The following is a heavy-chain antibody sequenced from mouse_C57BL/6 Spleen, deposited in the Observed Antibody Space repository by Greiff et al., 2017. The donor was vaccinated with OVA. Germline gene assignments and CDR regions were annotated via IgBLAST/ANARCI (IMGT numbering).Heavy chain of an antibody. J-gene: IGHJ3*01. CDR1: GSTFTSYW. D-gene: IGHD2-3*01. Sequence: QVQLQQPGAELVKPGASVKLSCKASGSTFTSYWMPWVKQRPGQGLAWIGMIHPNSGSTNYTEKFKSKATLPVDTSSSTSDMQLSRLTAEDSAVYFCASAGDGYYPSFAYWGQGTLVTVSA. CDR2: IHPNSGST. CDR3: ASAGDGYYPSFAY. V-gene: IGHV1-64*01.